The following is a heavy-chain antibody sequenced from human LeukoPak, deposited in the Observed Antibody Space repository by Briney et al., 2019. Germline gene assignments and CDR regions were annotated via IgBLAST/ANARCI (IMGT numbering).Heavy chain of an antibody. D-gene: IGHD3-9*01. CDR2: INHSGST. Sequence: SETLSLTCAVYGGAFSGYYCSWIRQPPGKGLEWIGEINHSGSTNYSPSLKSRVTISLDTSKNQFSLKLSSVTAADTAVYYCARDCAGTTWGYYDILTARANWFDPWGQGTLVTVSS. CDR1: GGAFSGYY. J-gene: IGHJ5*02. CDR3: ARDCAGTTWGYYDILTARANWFDP. V-gene: IGHV4-34*01.